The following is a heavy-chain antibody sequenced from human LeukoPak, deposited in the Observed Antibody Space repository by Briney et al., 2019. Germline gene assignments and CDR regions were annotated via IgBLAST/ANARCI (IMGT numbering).Heavy chain of an antibody. CDR3: ARAHSGYTYGYYY. D-gene: IGHD5-18*01. Sequence: GGSLRLSCIASGFSFSGHWMHWARQLPGKGLVWVSRISPTGSTTSYADSVKGRFTVSRDNAKNTLYLQVNNLRAEDTAVYYCARAHSGYTYGYYYWGQGTLVTVSS. V-gene: IGHV3-74*01. CDR2: ISPTGSTT. J-gene: IGHJ4*02. CDR1: GFSFSGHW.